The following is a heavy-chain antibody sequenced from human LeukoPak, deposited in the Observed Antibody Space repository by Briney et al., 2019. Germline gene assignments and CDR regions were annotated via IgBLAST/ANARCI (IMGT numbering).Heavy chain of an antibody. V-gene: IGHV1-8*03. Sequence: ASVKVSCKASGYTFTSYDINWVRQATGQGLEWMGWMNPNSGNTGYARKFQGRVTITRNTSISTAYMELSSLRSEDTAVYYCAGWLSDAFDIWGQGTMVTVSS. J-gene: IGHJ3*02. D-gene: IGHD5-12*01. CDR3: AGWLSDAFDI. CDR2: MNPNSGNT. CDR1: GYTFTSYD.